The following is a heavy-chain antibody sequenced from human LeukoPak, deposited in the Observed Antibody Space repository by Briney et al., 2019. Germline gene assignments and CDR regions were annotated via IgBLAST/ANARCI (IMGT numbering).Heavy chain of an antibody. V-gene: IGHV4-39*07. J-gene: IGHJ4*02. CDR2: IYYSGST. D-gene: IGHD2-15*01. Sequence: LSETLSLTCPVSGGSISSSSYYWGWIRQPPGKGLEWIGIIYYSGSTYYNPSLKSRVTISVDTSKNQFSLKLSSVTAADTAVYYCARDRANSGGGSCYDDWGQGTLVTVSS. CDR3: ARDRANSGGGSCYDD. CDR1: GGSISSSSYY.